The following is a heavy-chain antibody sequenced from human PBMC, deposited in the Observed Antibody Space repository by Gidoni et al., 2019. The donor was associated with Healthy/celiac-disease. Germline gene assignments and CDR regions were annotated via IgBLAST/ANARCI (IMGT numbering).Heavy chain of an antibody. CDR1: GGTFSSYA. Sequence: QVQLVQSGAEVKKPGSSVKVSCKASGGTFSSYANSWVRQAPGQGLEWMGGIIPIFGTANYAQKFQGRVTITADKSTSTAYMELSSLRSEDTAVYYCARDSSVSGSTSSTNYYGMDVWGQGTTVTVSS. CDR3: ARDSSVSGSTSSTNYYGMDV. J-gene: IGHJ6*02. V-gene: IGHV1-69*06. CDR2: IIPIFGTA. D-gene: IGHD2-2*01.